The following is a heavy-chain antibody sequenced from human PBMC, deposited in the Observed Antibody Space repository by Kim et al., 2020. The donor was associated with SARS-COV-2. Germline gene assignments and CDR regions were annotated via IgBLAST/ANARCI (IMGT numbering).Heavy chain of an antibody. V-gene: IGHV3-30*18. J-gene: IGHJ4*02. CDR3: TKAEVSGYFDY. Sequence: GGSLRLSCAASGFTFSSYGMHWVRQAPGKGLEWVAVISYDGSNKYYADSVKGRFTISRDNSKNTLYLQMNSLRAEDTAVYYCTKAEVSGYFDYWGQGTL. CDR2: ISYDGSNK. CDR1: GFTFSSYG.